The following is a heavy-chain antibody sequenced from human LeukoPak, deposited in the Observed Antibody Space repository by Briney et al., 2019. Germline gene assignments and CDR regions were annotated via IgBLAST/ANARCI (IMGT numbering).Heavy chain of an antibody. D-gene: IGHD6-19*01. CDR3: ARGIPCRAVAGHNWFDP. J-gene: IGHJ5*02. CDR1: GGSISSSSYY. CDR2: IYYSGST. Sequence: SETLSLTCTVSGGSISSSSYYWGWIRQPPGKGLEWIGSIYYSGSTYYNPSLKSRVTISVDTSKNQFSLKLSSVTAADTAVYYCARGIPCRAVAGHNWFDPWGQGTLVTVSS. V-gene: IGHV4-39*07.